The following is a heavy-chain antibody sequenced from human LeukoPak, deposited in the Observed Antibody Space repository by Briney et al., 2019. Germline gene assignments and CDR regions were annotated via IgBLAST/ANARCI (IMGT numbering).Heavy chain of an antibody. CDR2: ISGSGGST. CDR1: GFTFSSYA. J-gene: IGHJ6*02. Sequence: GRSLRLSCAASGFTFSSYAMSRVRQAPGKGLEWVSAISGSGGSTYYADSVKGRFTISRDNSKNTLYLQMNSLRAEDTAVYYCAKGGDYYYYYGMDVWGQGTTVTVSS. CDR3: AKGGDYYYYYGMDV. V-gene: IGHV3-23*01. D-gene: IGHD2-21*02.